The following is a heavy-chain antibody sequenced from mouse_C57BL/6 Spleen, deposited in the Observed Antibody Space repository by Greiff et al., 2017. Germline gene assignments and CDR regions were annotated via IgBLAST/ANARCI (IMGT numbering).Heavy chain of an antibody. CDR3: ARQRDYYGSSLDYAMDY. CDR2: ISSGGSYT. CDR1: GFTFSSYG. V-gene: IGHV5-6*01. D-gene: IGHD1-1*01. J-gene: IGHJ4*01. Sequence: EVQVVESGGDLVKPGGSLKLSCAASGFTFSSYGMSWVRQTPDKRLEWVATISSGGSYTYYPDSVKGRFTISRDNAKNTLYLQMSSLKSEDTAMYYCARQRDYYGSSLDYAMDYWGQGTSVTVSS.